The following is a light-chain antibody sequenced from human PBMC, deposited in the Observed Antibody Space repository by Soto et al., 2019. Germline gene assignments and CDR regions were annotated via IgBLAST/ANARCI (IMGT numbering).Light chain of an antibody. CDR2: WAS. V-gene: IGKV4-1*01. J-gene: IGKJ5*01. CDR1: QSVFKGSNNKDC. Sequence: DIVMTQSPDSLAVSLGERATINCKSSQSVFKGSNNKDCLAWYQQKPGQPPKLLLYWASTRESGVPDRFSGSGSGTDFTLTISSLESGDSATYYCQQRSDWPPITFGQGTRLEIK. CDR3: QQRSDWPPIT.